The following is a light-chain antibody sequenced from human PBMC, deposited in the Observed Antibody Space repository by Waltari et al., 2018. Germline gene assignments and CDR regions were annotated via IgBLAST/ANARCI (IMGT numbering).Light chain of an antibody. CDR2: AAS. Sequence: EIVLTQSPGTLSVSPGERATLSCRASQRVSSSYLAWYQHKPGQSPRLLIFAASRRATGIPDRFRGGGSGTDFTLTISRLEPEDFAVYYCQQYGSSWTFGQGTKVEIK. CDR1: QRVSSSY. V-gene: IGKV3-20*01. CDR3: QQYGSSWT. J-gene: IGKJ1*01.